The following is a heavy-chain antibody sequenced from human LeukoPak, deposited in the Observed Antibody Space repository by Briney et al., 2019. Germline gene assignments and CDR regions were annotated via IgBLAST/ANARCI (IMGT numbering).Heavy chain of an antibody. D-gene: IGHD3-22*01. CDR3: ARDEYYGSSGSDAFDI. J-gene: IGHJ3*02. Sequence: AGGSLRLSCAASGFTFSRYNMNWVRQAPERGLEWVSSISSSSSYMYYADSVKGRFTISRDNAKNSLYLQVTSLRAEDTAVYYCARDEYYGSSGSDAFDIWGQGTMVTVSS. CDR2: ISSSSSYM. V-gene: IGHV3-21*01. CDR1: GFTFSRYN.